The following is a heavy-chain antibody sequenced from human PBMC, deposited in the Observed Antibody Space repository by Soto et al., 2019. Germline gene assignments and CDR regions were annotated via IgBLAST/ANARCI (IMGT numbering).Heavy chain of an antibody. CDR2: ITSTGDST. CDR3: AKGSLKYCSSGRCYPLDS. CDR1: GFAFSSYA. D-gene: IGHD2-15*01. J-gene: IGHJ4*02. Sequence: GGSLRFSCAASGFAFSSYAMTWVRQAPGKGLECVSIITSTGDSTVYAGSVKGRFTMSRDNSKSTLYLQMDSLRVEDTAEYYCAKGSLKYCSSGRCYPLDSWGQGALVTVSS. V-gene: IGHV3-23*01.